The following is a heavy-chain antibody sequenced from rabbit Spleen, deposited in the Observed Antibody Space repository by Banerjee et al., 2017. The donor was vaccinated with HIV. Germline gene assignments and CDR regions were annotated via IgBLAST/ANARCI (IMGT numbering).Heavy chain of an antibody. J-gene: IGHJ6*01. Sequence: QEQLVESGGDLVKPGASLTLTCTASGFSFTNAYDIYWVRQAPGKGLEWIGYIYTGSGGTWYATWAKGRFTISKTSSTTVTLQMTSLTAADTATYFCARDTSTSFSTYGMDLWGPGTLVTVS. CDR1: GFSFTNAYD. CDR3: ARDTSTSFSTYGMDL. D-gene: IGHD1-1*01. CDR2: IYTGSGGT. V-gene: IGHV1S45*01.